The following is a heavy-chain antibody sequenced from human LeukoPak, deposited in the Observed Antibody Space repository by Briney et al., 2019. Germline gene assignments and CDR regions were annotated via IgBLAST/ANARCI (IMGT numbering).Heavy chain of an antibody. CDR1: GFSVSLYG. Sequence: GASLRLSCAASGFSVSLYGMHWVRQAPGKGLEWVAFLRSDTNSEHYAVSVKGRFAISRDTSKDTLNLQMRSLRVEDTALYYCARGLRQAGLAPLEFWGQGTQVIVSS. V-gene: IGHV3-30*02. CDR3: ARGLRQAGLAPLEF. D-gene: IGHD3-10*01. J-gene: IGHJ4*02. CDR2: LRSDTNSE.